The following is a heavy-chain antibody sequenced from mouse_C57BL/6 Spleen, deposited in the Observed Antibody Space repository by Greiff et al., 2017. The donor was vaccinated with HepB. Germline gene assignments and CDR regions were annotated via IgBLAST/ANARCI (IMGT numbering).Heavy chain of an antibody. D-gene: IGHD4-1*02. V-gene: IGHV5-17*01. CDR1: GFTFSDYG. CDR3: ARGRNSYAMDY. J-gene: IGHJ4*01. Sequence: EVQRVESGGGLVKPGGSLKLSCAASGFTFSDYGMHWVRQAPEKGLEWVAYISSGSSTIYYADTVKGRFTISRDNAKNTLFLQMTSLRSEDTAMYYCARGRNSYAMDYWGQGTSVTVSS. CDR2: ISSGSSTI.